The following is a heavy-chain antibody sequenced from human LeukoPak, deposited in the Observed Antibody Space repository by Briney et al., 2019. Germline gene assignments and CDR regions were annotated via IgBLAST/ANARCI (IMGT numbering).Heavy chain of an antibody. CDR1: GGSISSGDYY. D-gene: IGHD6-6*01. V-gene: IGHV4-30-4*01. CDR2: IYYSGST. Sequence: PSETLSLTCTVSGGSISSGDYYCSWIRQPPGKGLERIGNIYYSGSTYYNPSLRSRATISVDTSKNQFSLKLSSVPAADTAVYYCARLGMYSTSFDYWGQGTLVTVSS. J-gene: IGHJ4*02. CDR3: ARLGMYSTSFDY.